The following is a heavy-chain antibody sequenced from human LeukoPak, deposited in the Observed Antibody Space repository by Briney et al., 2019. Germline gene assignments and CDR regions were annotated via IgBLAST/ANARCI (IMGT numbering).Heavy chain of an antibody. D-gene: IGHD2-21*02. CDR2: IYYSGST. CDR3: ARPSGGDGHDAFDI. Sequence: SETLSLTCTVSGGSISSYYWSWIRQPPGKGLEWIGYIYYSGSTNYNPSLKSRVTISVDTSKNQFSLKLSSVTAADTAVYYCARPSGGDGHDAFDIWGQGTMVTVSS. V-gene: IGHV4-59*01. CDR1: GGSISSYY. J-gene: IGHJ3*02.